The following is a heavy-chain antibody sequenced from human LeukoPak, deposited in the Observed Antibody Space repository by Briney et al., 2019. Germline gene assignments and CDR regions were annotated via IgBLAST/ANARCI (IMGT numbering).Heavy chain of an antibody. CDR1: GFSVSTSY. D-gene: IGHD3-3*02. V-gene: IGHV3-53*01. Sequence: GGSLRLSCAASGFSVSTSYMNWVRQAPGKGLEWVSILYSGSSTYYADSAEGRFIVSRDSSKNTLSLQMNDLRAEDTAVYYCARVGDHFHWYLDLWGRGTLVTVSS. J-gene: IGHJ2*01. CDR3: ARVGDHFHWYLDL. CDR2: LYSGSST.